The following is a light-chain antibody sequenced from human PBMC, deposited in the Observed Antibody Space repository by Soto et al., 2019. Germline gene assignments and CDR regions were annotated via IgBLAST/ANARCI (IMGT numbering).Light chain of an antibody. CDR3: QHYGTSAL. J-gene: IGKJ3*01. V-gene: IGKV3-20*01. CDR1: QSVSDSY. CDR2: AS. Sequence: VLTQSPGTLSLSPGERATLSCRASQSVSDSYLAWYQQKPGQAPRLLIYASSRATGIPDRFSGSGSGTDFTLTISRLEPEDFAVYYCQHYGTSALFGPGTTVDIE.